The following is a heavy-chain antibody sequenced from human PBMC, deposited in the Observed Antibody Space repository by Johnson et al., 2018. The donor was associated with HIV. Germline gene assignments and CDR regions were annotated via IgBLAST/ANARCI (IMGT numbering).Heavy chain of an antibody. Sequence: VQLVESGGGLVKPGGSLRLSCAASGFTFSNAWMSWVRQAPGKGLEWVGRIKSTTDGGTTDYAAPVKGIFTISRDESKNTLYLQMNSLKTEDTAVYYCARDFLRYYQLGSGAFDIWGQGTMVTVSS. CDR2: IKSTTDGGTT. D-gene: IGHD2-2*01. CDR1: GFTFSNAW. V-gene: IGHV3-15*01. J-gene: IGHJ3*02. CDR3: ARDFLRYYQLGSGAFDI.